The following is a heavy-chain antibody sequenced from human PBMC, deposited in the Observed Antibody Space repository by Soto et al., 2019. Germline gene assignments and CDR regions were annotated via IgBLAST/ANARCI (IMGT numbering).Heavy chain of an antibody. J-gene: IGHJ4*02. CDR3: ASMRGYSYGYVSFEKYYFDY. Sequence: SETLSLTCAVYGGSFSGYYWSWIRQPPGKGLGWIGEINHSGSTNYNPSLKSRVTISVDTSKNQFSLKLSSVTAADTAVYYCASMRGYSYGYVSFEKYYFDYWGQGTLVTVSS. CDR1: GGSFSGYY. D-gene: IGHD5-18*01. V-gene: IGHV4-34*01. CDR2: INHSGST.